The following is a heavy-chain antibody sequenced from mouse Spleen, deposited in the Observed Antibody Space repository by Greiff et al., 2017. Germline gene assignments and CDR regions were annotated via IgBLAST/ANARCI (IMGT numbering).Heavy chain of an antibody. V-gene: IGHV5-9-3*01. CDR1: GFTFSSYA. Sequence: EVQVVESGGGLVKPGGSLKLSCAASGFTFSSYAMSWVRQTPEKRLEWVATISSGGSYTYYPDSVKGRFTISRDNAKNTLYLQMSSLRSEDTAMYYCARRSGYFDVWGAGTTVTVSS. CDR3: ARRSGYFDV. CDR2: ISSGGSYT. J-gene: IGHJ1*01.